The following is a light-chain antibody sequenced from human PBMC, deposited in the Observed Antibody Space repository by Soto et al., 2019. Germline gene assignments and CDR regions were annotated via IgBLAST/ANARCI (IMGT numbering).Light chain of an antibody. CDR1: QSVSTN. CDR3: QQYNYWPT. J-gene: IGKJ2*01. V-gene: IGKV3-15*01. CDR2: GAS. Sequence: EILMTQSPATLSVSPGERVTLSCRASQSVSTNLVWYQQKPGQVPRVLIYGASTRATGIPARFSGSGSGTEFTLTISSLQSEDFAVYYCQQYNYWPTFGQGTKLDI.